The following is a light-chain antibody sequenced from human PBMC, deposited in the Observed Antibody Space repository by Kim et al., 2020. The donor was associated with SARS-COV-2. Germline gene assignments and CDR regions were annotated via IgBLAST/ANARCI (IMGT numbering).Light chain of an antibody. CDR1: QSVRNNY. V-gene: IGKV3-20*01. CDR3: QQYGSAPNT. Sequence: EIVLTQSPGPLSLSPGERATLSCRASQSVRNNYLAWYQQKPGQVHRLLIYDASIRATGIPDRFSASGSGTDFTLTISRLEPEDSAVYYCQQYGSAPNTFAQGTKLEIK. J-gene: IGKJ2*01. CDR2: DAS.